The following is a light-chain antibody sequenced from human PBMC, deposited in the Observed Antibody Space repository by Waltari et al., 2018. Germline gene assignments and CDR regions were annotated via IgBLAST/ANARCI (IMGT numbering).Light chain of an antibody. CDR3: QQRSSWPFMYT. V-gene: IGKV3-11*01. CDR1: QRISKY. J-gene: IGKJ2*01. Sequence: EIVLTQSPATLSLSPGEKATLSCGASQRISKYLAWYQQKPGQAPRLLIYDASNRPTDIPARFSGSGSGTDFTLTISSLEPEDFAVYYCQQRSSWPFMYTFGQGTKLEIK. CDR2: DAS.